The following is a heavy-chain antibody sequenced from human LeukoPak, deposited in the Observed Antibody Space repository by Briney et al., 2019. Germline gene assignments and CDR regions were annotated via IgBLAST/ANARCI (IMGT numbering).Heavy chain of an antibody. CDR3: EGERGDAFDV. J-gene: IGHJ3*01. CDR2: IKHDASEI. V-gene: IGHV3-7*01. CDR1: GFTFSSYW. Sequence: PGGSLRLSCAASGFTFSSYWMNWVRQAPGQGLESVANIKHDASEIYYVDSVKGRFTISRDNAKNSLYLQMKNLRAEDTAVYYCEGERGDAFDVWGQGTMVTVSS.